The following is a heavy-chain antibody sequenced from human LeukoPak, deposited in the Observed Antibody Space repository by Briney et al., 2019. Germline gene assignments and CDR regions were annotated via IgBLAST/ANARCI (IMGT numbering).Heavy chain of an antibody. CDR1: GFTFSNAW. CDR2: IISKTDGGTT. CDR3: AREDVDTAMGA. Sequence: GGSLRLSCAASGFTFSNAWMSWVRQAPGKGLEWVGRIISKTDGGTTDYAAPVKVRFTISRDDSKNTLYLQMNSLRAEDTAVYYCAREDVDTAMGAWGQGTLVTVSS. J-gene: IGHJ5*02. D-gene: IGHD5-18*01. V-gene: IGHV3-15*01.